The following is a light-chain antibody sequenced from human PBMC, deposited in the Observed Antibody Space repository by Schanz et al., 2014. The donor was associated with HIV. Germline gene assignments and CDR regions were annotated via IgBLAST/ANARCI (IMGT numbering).Light chain of an antibody. J-gene: IGKJ3*01. Sequence: EIVMTQSPATLSVSPGERATLSCRASQSVSTNLAWYQQKPGQAPRLLMYGASTRATGIPAKFSGSGSGTDFTLTISRLEPEDFAVYYCQHYGSSFGPGTKVDIK. CDR1: QSVSTN. V-gene: IGKV3-15*01. CDR2: GAS. CDR3: QHYGSS.